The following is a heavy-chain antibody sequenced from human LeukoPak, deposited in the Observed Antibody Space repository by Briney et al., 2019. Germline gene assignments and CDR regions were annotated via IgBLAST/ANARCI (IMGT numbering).Heavy chain of an antibody. D-gene: IGHD4/OR15-4a*01. J-gene: IGHJ4*02. Sequence: GYIYYSGSTNYNPSPKSRVTISVDTSKNQFSLKLSSVTAADTAVYYCARDPTIAKPLPFDYWGQGTLVTVSS. V-gene: IGHV4-59*12. CDR2: IYYSGST. CDR3: ARDPTIAKPLPFDY.